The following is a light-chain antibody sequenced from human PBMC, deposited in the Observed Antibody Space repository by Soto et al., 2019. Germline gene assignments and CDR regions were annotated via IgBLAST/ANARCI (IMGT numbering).Light chain of an antibody. CDR3: GSFTVTSARV. J-gene: IGLJ2*01. Sequence: QSVLTQPASVSGSLGQSITISCTGTSSDIGNYNYVSWYQQHPGKAPQLIIYDVSVRPSGISDRFSGSKSGNTASLTISGLQAEDEADYYCGSFTVTSARVFGGGTKLTV. CDR1: SSDIGNYNY. CDR2: DVS. V-gene: IGLV2-14*03.